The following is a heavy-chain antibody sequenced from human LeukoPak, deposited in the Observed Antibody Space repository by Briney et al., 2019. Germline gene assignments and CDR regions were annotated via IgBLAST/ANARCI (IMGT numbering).Heavy chain of an antibody. CDR3: ARDLEGSGSFYRPSYDY. D-gene: IGHD3-10*01. V-gene: IGHV3-11*04. CDR2: ISGNGRDI. Sequence: GGSLRLSCAASGFTFSDNYMTWVRQAPGRGLEWLSYISGNGRDIQYADSVKGRFTISRDNAKNLLSLQMDSLRVEDTAVYYCARDLEGSGSFYRPSYDYWGQGTLVTVSS. J-gene: IGHJ4*02. CDR1: GFTFSDNY.